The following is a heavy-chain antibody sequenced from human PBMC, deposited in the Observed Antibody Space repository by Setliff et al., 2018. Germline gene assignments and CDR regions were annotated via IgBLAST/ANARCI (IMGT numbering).Heavy chain of an antibody. J-gene: IGHJ4*02. CDR2: INSDGSST. CDR1: GFTFSSYE. Sequence: GSLRLSCAASGFTFSSYEMNWVRQAPGKGLVWVSRINSDGSSTSYADSVKGRFTISRDNAKNTLYLQMNSLRAEDTAVYYCARDSLYCGGDCDFDYWGQGTLVTVSS. V-gene: IGHV3-74*01. D-gene: IGHD2-21*01. CDR3: ARDSLYCGGDCDFDY.